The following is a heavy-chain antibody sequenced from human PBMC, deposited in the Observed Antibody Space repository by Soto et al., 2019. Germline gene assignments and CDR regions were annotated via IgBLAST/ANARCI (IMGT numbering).Heavy chain of an antibody. V-gene: IGHV3-7*01. CDR3: GRNPWGVAGTDY. J-gene: IGHJ4*02. CDR1: GFTFSSFW. D-gene: IGHD6-19*01. CDR2: IKPGGSEK. Sequence: GGSLRLSCAASGFTFSSFWMSWVRQAPGKGLEWVANIKPGGSEKYYVDSVKGRFTISRDDAKNSLFLQMNSLRAEDTAVYYCGRNPWGVAGTDYWGQGTLVTVSS.